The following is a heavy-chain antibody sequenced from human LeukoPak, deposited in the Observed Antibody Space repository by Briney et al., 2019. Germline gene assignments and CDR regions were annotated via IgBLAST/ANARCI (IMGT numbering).Heavy chain of an antibody. CDR1: VYTFTGYY. J-gene: IGHJ4*02. Sequence: GASVKVSCRASVYTFTGYYIHWVRQAPGQGLEWMGWINPNSGGTNYAQKFQARVTMTGDTSISTAYMELSRLRSDDTAVYYCARKSRDGYNLFVYWGQGTLVTVSS. V-gene: IGHV1-2*02. CDR2: INPNSGGT. CDR3: ARKSRDGYNLFVY. D-gene: IGHD5-24*01.